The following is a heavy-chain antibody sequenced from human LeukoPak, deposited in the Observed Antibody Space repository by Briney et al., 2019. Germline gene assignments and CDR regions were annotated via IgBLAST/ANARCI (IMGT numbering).Heavy chain of an antibody. CDR3: ARWGPLWFGELLYSESANYYYYYGMDV. CDR1: GGSISSYY. D-gene: IGHD3-10*01. J-gene: IGHJ6*02. V-gene: IGHV4-34*01. Sequence: SETLSLTCTVSGGSISSYYWSWIRQPPGKGLEWIGEINHSGSTNYNPSLKSRVTISVDTSKNQFSLKLSSVTAADTAVYYCARWGPLWFGELLYSESANYYYYYGMDVWGQGTTVTVSS. CDR2: INHSGST.